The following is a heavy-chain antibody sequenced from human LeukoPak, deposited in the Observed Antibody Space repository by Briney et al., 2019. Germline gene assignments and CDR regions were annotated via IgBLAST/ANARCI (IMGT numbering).Heavy chain of an antibody. D-gene: IGHD3-10*01. Sequence: GGSLRLSCAASGFTFSSYWMSWVRQAPGKGLEWVANIKQDGSEKYYVDSVKGRFTISRDNAKNSLYLQMNSLRAEDTAVYYCARDPVGRFEELTLFEDYWGQGTLVTVSS. CDR1: GFTFSSYW. CDR2: IKQDGSEK. V-gene: IGHV3-7*03. J-gene: IGHJ4*02. CDR3: ARDPVGRFEELTLFEDY.